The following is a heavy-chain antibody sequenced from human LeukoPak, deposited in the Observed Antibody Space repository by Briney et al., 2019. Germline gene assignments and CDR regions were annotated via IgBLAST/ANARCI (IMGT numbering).Heavy chain of an antibody. V-gene: IGHV3-33*06. CDR3: AKDSSGYYLDY. CDR2: IWYDGSNK. CDR1: GFAFSSYG. D-gene: IGHD3-22*01. J-gene: IGHJ4*02. Sequence: PGGPLRLSCAASGFAFSSYGMHWVRQAPGKGLEWVAVIWYDGSNKYYADSVKGRFTIPRDNSKNTLYLQMNSLRAEDTAVYYCAKDSSGYYLDYWGQGTLVTVSS.